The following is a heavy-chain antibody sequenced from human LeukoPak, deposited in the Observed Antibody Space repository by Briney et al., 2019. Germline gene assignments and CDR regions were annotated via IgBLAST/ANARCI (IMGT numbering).Heavy chain of an antibody. CDR3: ARDLRLESGDY. V-gene: IGHV1-46*01. CDR2: INPSGGST. D-gene: IGHD3-10*01. J-gene: IGHJ4*02. Sequence: ASVNVSCKASGYTFTSYYMHWVRQAPGQGLEWMGIINPSGGSTSYAQKFQGRVTMTRDTSISTAYMELNRLRSDDTAVYYCARDLRLESGDYWGQGTLVTVFS. CDR1: GYTFTSYY.